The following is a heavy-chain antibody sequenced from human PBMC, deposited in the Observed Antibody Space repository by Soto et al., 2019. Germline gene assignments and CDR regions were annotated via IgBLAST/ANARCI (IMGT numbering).Heavy chain of an antibody. CDR3: AWVSSGPALYES. CDR1: GFTFSDYY. Sequence: GGSLRLSCAASGFTFSDYYMSWIRQAPGKGLEWVSYISSSSSYTNYADTVKGRFTISRDNAKNTLYLQMNSLRADDAAVYYCAWVSSGPALYESWGQGTLVTVSS. V-gene: IGHV3-11*06. J-gene: IGHJ5*02. CDR2: ISSSSSYT. D-gene: IGHD2-15*01.